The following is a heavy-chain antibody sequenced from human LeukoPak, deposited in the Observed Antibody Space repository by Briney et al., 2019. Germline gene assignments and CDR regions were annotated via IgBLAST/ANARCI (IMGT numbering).Heavy chain of an antibody. CDR3: ARENVVVTAELRLDY. V-gene: IGHV3-21*01. J-gene: IGHJ4*02. Sequence: GGSLRLSCAASGFTFSSYSMNWVRQAPGKGLEWVSSISSSSSYIYYADSVKGRFTISRDNAKNSLYLQMNSLRAEDTAVYYCARENVVVTAELRLDYWGQGTLVTVSS. CDR2: ISSSSSYI. D-gene: IGHD2-21*02. CDR1: GFTFSSYS.